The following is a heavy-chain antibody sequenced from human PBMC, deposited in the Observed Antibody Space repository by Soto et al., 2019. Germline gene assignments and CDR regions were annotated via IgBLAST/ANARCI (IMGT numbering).Heavy chain of an antibody. CDR3: AKKVLWFGELLFGDAFDI. V-gene: IGHV3-30*18. CDR1: GFTFSSYG. D-gene: IGHD3-10*01. J-gene: IGHJ3*02. CDR2: ISYDGSNK. Sequence: GGSLRLSCAASGFTFSSYGMHWVRQAPGKGLEWVAVISYDGSNKYYADSVKGRFTISRDNSKNTLYLQMNSLRAEDTAVYYCAKKVLWFGELLFGDAFDIWGQGTMVTVSS.